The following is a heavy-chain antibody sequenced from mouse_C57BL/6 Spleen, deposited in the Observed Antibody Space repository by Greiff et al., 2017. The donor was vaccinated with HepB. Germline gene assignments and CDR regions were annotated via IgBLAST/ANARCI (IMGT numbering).Heavy chain of an antibody. CDR2: ISSGGSYT. J-gene: IGHJ2*01. CDR3: ARQGDGSRDGRDFDY. Sequence: EVQVVESGGDLVKPGGSLKLSCAASGFTFSSYGMSWVRQTPDKRLEWVATISSGGSYTYYPDSVKGRFTITRENAKNTRYLQMSSLKSEDTAMYYCARQGDGSRDGRDFDYWGQGTTLTVSS. CDR1: GFTFSSYG. V-gene: IGHV5-6*01. D-gene: IGHD1-1*01.